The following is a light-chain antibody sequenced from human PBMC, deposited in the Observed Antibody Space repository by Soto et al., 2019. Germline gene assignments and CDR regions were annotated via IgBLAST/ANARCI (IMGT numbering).Light chain of an antibody. CDR3: QQYNRSYT. V-gene: IGKV1-5*01. Sequence: EIQLTQSPSILSASGGDRVTITCRASQSIANRLAWYQQKPGKTPKLLIYGASTLESGVPSRFSGSGSGTAFTLTINSLQTDDFATYYCQQYNRSYTFGQGTKLEIK. J-gene: IGKJ2*01. CDR1: QSIANR. CDR2: GAS.